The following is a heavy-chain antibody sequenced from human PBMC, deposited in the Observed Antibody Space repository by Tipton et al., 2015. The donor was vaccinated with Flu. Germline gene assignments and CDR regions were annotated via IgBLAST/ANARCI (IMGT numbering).Heavy chain of an antibody. CDR2: IWYDGSNK. V-gene: IGHV3-30*02. J-gene: IGHJ4*02. Sequence: SLRLSCAASGFTFTNYGMHWVRQAPGKGLEWVAFIWYDGSNKYYADSVKGRFTISRDNSKNTLNLQMNSLRAEDTAVYYCAKDRDDFGSGSYCLFDYWGQGTLVTVSS. CDR1: GFTFTNYG. D-gene: IGHD3-10*01. CDR3: AKDRDDFGSGSYCLFDY.